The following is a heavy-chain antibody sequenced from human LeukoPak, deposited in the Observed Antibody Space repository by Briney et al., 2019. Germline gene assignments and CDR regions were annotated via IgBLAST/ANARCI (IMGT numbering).Heavy chain of an antibody. CDR1: GFTFSSYD. J-gene: IGHJ4*02. Sequence: GGSLRLSCAASGFTFSSYDMHWVRQATGKGLEWVSAIGTAGDTYYPGSVKGRFTISRENAKNSLYLQMNSLRAEDTAVYYCAKTVGATGEGAFDYWGQGTLVTVSS. CDR3: AKTVGATGEGAFDY. D-gene: IGHD1-26*01. V-gene: IGHV3-13*01. CDR2: IGTAGDT.